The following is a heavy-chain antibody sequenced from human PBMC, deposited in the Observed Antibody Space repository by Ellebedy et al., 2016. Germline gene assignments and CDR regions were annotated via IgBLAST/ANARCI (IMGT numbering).Heavy chain of an antibody. V-gene: IGHV5-10-1*01. CDR3: ASTTSRDGPALGAFDI. D-gene: IGHD5-24*01. CDR2: IDPSDSYT. Sequence: GESLKISCKGSGSSFTSYWISWVRQMPGKGLEWMGRIDPSDSYTNYSPSFQGHVTISADKSISTAYLQWSSLKASDTAMYYCASTTSRDGPALGAFDIWGQGTMVTVSS. CDR1: GSSFTSYW. J-gene: IGHJ3*02.